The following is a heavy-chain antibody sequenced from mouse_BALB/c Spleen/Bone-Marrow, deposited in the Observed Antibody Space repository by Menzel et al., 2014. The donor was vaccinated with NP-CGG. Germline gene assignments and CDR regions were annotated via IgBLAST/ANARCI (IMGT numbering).Heavy chain of an antibody. J-gene: IGHJ3*01. CDR3: ARHDGYRTRFAY. CDR1: GFTFSDYY. CDR2: ISNGGGST. V-gene: IGHV5-12*02. Sequence: EVQRVESGGGLVQPGGSLKLSCATSGFTFSDYYMYWVRQTPEKRLEWVAYISNGGGSTYYPDTVKGRFTISRDNAKNTLYLQMSRLKSEDTAMYYCARHDGYRTRFAYWGQGTLVTVSA. D-gene: IGHD2-3*01.